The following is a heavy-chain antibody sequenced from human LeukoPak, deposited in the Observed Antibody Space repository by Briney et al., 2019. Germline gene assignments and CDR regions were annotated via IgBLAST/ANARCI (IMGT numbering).Heavy chain of an antibody. CDR2: INHSGST. D-gene: IGHD1-26*01. J-gene: IGHJ4*02. CDR1: GGSFSGYY. V-gene: IGHV4-34*01. Sequence: PSETLSLTCAVYGGSFSGYYWSWIRQPPGKGLEWIGEINHSGSTNYNPSLKSRVTISVDTSKNQFSLKLSSVTAADTAVYYCAREASSGSYFFGKYYFDYWGQGTLVTVSS. CDR3: AREASSGSYFFGKYYFDY.